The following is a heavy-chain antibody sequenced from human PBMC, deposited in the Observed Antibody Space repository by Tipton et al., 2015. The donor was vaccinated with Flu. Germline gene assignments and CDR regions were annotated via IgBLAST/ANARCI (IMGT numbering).Heavy chain of an antibody. Sequence: TLSLTCSVSGGSFSDYYWTWIRQPPGKGLEWIGEINHSGSTHYNSSLKSRVTMSVDSSRNQFSLHLSSVTAADTAVYYCARVSPRRVTAIVVVMLPEGYFDYWSQGTLAIVSS. D-gene: IGHD3-22*01. CDR2: INHSGST. V-gene: IGHV4-34*01. J-gene: IGHJ4*02. CDR3: ARVSPRRVTAIVVVMLPEGYFDY. CDR1: GGSFSDYY.